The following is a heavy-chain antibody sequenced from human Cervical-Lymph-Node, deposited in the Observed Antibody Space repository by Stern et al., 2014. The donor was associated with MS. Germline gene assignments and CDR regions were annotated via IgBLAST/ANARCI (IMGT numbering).Heavy chain of an antibody. CDR3: ARHSVGVKDFDS. CDR2: VIYNGTT. D-gene: IGHD4-23*01. J-gene: IGHJ4*02. V-gene: IGHV4-59*01. Sequence: QVQLQESGPGLVKPSETLSLTCTVSGGSIRTFSWSWIRQPPGRGLEWIGCVIYNGTTTHNPSLKSRVTMSVDTSKSQLSLRLHSVTAADTAVYYCARHSVGVKDFDSWGQGTLVTVSS. CDR1: GGSIRTFS.